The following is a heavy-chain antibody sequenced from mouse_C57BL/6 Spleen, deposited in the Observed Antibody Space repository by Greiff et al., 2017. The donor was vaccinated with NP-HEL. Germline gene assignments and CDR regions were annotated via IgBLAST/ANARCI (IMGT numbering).Heavy chain of an antibody. J-gene: IGHJ3*01. Sequence: EVKVEESGGGLVQPGGSMKLSCVASGFTFSNYWMNWVRQSPEKGLEWVAQIRLKSDNYATHYAESVKGRFTISRDDSKSSVYLQMNNLRAEDTGIYYCTHDGYYGLFAYWGQGTLVTVSA. CDR3: THDGYYGLFAY. V-gene: IGHV6-3*01. CDR1: GFTFSNYW. D-gene: IGHD2-3*01. CDR2: IRLKSDNYAT.